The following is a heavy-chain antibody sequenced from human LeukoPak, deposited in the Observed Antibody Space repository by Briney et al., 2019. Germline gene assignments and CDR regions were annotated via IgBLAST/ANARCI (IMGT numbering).Heavy chain of an antibody. D-gene: IGHD4-17*01. V-gene: IGHV3-49*04. CDR3: SPGDYGY. CDR2: IRSKAYGGTI. J-gene: IGHJ4*02. Sequence: GGSLRHSCTASGFTFGDYAMSWVRQAPGKGLEWVGFIRSKAYGGTIEYAASVKGRFTISRDDSKSIAYLQMNSLKTEDTAVYYCSPGDYGYWGQGTLVTVSS. CDR1: GFTFGDYA.